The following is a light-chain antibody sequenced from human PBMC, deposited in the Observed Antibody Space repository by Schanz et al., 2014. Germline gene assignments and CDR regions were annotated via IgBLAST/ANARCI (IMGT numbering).Light chain of an antibody. CDR1: SSDVGGYKY. CDR3: SSYAGSNNFV. J-gene: IGLJ1*01. CDR2: DVT. V-gene: IGLV2-8*01. Sequence: QSVLTQPPSASGSPGQSVTISCTGTSSDVGGYKYVSWYQQHPGKAPKLMIYDVTKRPSGVPDRFSGSKSGNTASLTVSGLQAEDEADYYCSSYAGSNNFVFGTGTKLTVL.